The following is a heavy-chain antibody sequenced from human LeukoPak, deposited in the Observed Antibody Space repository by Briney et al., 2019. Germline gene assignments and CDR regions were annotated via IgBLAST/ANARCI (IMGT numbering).Heavy chain of an antibody. CDR2: IYSGGRT. V-gene: IGHV3-53*01. D-gene: IGHD4-17*01. Sequence: GGSLRLSCAASGFTVSSNYMSWVRQAPGKGLEWVSVIYSGGRTYYADSVKGRFTISRDNSKNSLYLQMNSLRAEDTAVYYCAREPRTSTVTTISYWGQGTLVTVSS. CDR1: GFTVSSNY. J-gene: IGHJ4*02. CDR3: AREPRTSTVTTISY.